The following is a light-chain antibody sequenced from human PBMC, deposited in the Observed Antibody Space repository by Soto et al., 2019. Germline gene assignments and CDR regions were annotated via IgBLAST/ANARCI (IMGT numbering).Light chain of an antibody. Sequence: QSALTQPASVSGSPGQSITISCTGTSSDVGGYNYVSWYQQHPGKAPKLMIYDVSNRPSGVSNRFSGSKSGNTASLTISGLPAEDEADYYCSSYTRSSTLYVVFAGGTQLTVL. V-gene: IGLV2-14*01. CDR1: SSDVGGYNY. CDR2: DVS. J-gene: IGLJ2*01. CDR3: SSYTRSSTLYVV.